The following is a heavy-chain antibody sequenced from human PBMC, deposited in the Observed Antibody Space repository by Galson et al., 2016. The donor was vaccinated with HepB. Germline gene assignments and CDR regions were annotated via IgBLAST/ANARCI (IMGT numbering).Heavy chain of an antibody. V-gene: IGHV4-30-2*01. Sequence: TLSLTCALSGGSLSSGGYSWTWIRQPPGKGLEWIGFISHSGSTYYNPSLKSRVTMSLDRSKNQFSLRLSSVTAADTAVYYCARDFLTGYGTLGSHYDYWGQGILVTVSS. CDR3: ARDFLTGYGTLGSHYDY. J-gene: IGHJ4*02. CDR2: ISHSGST. CDR1: GGSLSSGGYS. D-gene: IGHD6-13*01.